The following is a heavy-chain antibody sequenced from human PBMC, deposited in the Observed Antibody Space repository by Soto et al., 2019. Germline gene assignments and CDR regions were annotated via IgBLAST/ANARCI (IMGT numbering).Heavy chain of an antibody. CDR2: RWYDGTAT. CDR1: GFTLSNYG. V-gene: IGHV3-33*01. D-gene: IGHD3-10*01. Sequence: QVQLVESGGGVVQPGRSLTLSCVASGFTLSNYGMHWVRQAPGKGLEWVAVRWYDGTATYSADSVKGRFSISRDNAKNELCLQLSSLRAEDTAVYYCARNVGSSGSSRLFDTWGQGTLVTVSS. CDR3: ARNVGSSGSSRLFDT. J-gene: IGHJ5*02.